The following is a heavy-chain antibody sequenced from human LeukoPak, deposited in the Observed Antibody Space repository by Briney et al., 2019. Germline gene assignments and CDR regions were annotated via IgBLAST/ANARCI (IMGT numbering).Heavy chain of an antibody. CDR3: ARGIRRNWYFDL. CDR1: GGSLSGYY. Sequence: SETLSLTCAVYGGSLSGYYWSWIRQPPGKGLEWIGEINHSGSTNYNPSLKSRVTISVDTSKNQFSLKLSSVTAADTAVYYCARGIRRNWYFDLWGRGTLVTVSS. CDR2: INHSGST. J-gene: IGHJ2*01. V-gene: IGHV4-34*01.